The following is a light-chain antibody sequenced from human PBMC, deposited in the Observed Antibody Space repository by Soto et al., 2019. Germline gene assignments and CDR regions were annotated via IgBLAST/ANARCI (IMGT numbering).Light chain of an antibody. CDR3: TSYPGTYSFFYV. Sequence: QSALTQPPSASGSPGQSVTISCTGTSSDVGAYNYVSWYQQLPGKAPKLIIYEVSKRPSGVPDRFSGSKSGNTASLTVSGLQAEDEADYYCTSYPGTYSFFYVFGTGTKVTVL. CDR2: EVS. J-gene: IGLJ1*01. V-gene: IGLV2-8*01. CDR1: SSDVGAYNY.